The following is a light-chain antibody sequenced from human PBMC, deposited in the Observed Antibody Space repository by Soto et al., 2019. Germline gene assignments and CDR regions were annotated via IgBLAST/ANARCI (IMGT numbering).Light chain of an antibody. V-gene: IGKV1-5*01. CDR1: QSISTW. Sequence: DIQMTQSPSTLSASVGDRVIITCRASQSISTWLAWYQQKPGKAPKVLIYDASSLESGVPSRFSGSGSGTEFTLTISRLQPHDFATYYCQQYSSYSALTFGGGTKVDIK. CDR2: DAS. J-gene: IGKJ4*02. CDR3: QQYSSYSALT.